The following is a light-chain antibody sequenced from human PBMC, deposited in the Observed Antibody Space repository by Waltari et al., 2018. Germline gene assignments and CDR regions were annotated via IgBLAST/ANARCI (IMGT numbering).Light chain of an antibody. Sequence: QLELTQSPSASASLGASVKLTCTLTSGHITNVVAWHQQQPQKGPRYLMKVNSDGSHSRGDEIPDRFSGASSGAERCLPISSLQSEDEADYYCQTGGHGTWVFGGGTKLTVL. J-gene: IGLJ3*02. V-gene: IGLV4-69*01. CDR1: SGHITNV. CDR3: QTGGHGTWV. CDR2: VNSDGSH.